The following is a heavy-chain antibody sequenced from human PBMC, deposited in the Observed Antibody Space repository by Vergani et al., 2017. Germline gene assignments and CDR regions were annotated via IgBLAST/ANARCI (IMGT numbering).Heavy chain of an antibody. D-gene: IGHD5-18*01. V-gene: IGHV1-69*01. J-gene: IGHJ4*02. Sequence: QVQLVQSGAEVKKPGSSVKVSCKASGGTFSSYAISWVRQAPGQGPEWMGGIIPIFGTTNYAQKFQGRVTITADESTSTAYMELSSLRSENTAVYYCARDLGGGYSYGLVDYWGQGTLVTVSS. CDR3: ARDLGGGYSYGLVDY. CDR2: IIPIFGTT. CDR1: GGTFSSYA.